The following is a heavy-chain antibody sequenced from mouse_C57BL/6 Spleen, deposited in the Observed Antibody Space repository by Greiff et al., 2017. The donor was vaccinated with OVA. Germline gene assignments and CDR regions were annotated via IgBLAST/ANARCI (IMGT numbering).Heavy chain of an antibody. D-gene: IGHD4-1*01. J-gene: IGHJ3*01. CDR3: TTVTGTGFAY. Sequence: EVKLMESGAELVRPGASVKLSCTASGFNIKDDYMHWVKQRPEQGLEWIGWIDPENGDTEYASKFQGKATITADTSSNTAYLQLSSLTSEDTAVYYCTTVTGTGFAYWGQGTLVTVSA. CDR2: IDPENGDT. V-gene: IGHV14-4*01. CDR1: GFNIKDDY.